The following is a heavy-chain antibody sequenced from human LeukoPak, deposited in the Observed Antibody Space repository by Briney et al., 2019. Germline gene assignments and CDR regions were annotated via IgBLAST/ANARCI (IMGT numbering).Heavy chain of an antibody. CDR2: ISYSGNT. Sequence: SETLSLTCTVSGGSIISSDYHWGWVRQPPGKGLEWIGTISYSGNTDYNPSLKSRVTISVDTSKNQFSLKLSSVTAADTAVYYCARGPGVAGTDYWGQGTLVTVSS. J-gene: IGHJ4*02. V-gene: IGHV4-39*07. CDR3: ARGPGVAGTDY. CDR1: GGSIISSDYH. D-gene: IGHD6-19*01.